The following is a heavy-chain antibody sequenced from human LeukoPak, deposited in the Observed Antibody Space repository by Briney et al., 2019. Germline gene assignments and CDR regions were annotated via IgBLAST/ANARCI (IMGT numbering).Heavy chain of an antibody. Sequence: GGSLRLSCAASGFTFSSYAMSWVRQAPGKGLEWVSAIGGSGSDTYYADSVKGRFTISRDNSKNTLYLQLNSLRAEDTAVYYCAKHGPAGTDYFDYWGQGTLVTVSS. CDR1: GFTFSSYA. V-gene: IGHV3-23*01. CDR3: AKHGPAGTDYFDY. J-gene: IGHJ4*02. D-gene: IGHD3/OR15-3a*01. CDR2: IGGSGSDT.